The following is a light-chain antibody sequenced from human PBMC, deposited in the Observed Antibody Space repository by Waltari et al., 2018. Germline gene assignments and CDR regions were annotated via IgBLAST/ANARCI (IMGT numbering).Light chain of an antibody. V-gene: IGKV1-5*03. CDR2: EAS. CDR3: QQYNSYSLLT. CDR1: QSISRW. J-gene: IGKJ4*01. Sequence: DIRMTQSPSTLSASAGDRVIISCRASQSISRWLGWYQQKPGKAPKPLIYEASTLQSGVPSRFSGTGSGTDFTLTISSLQPDDFATYYCQQYNSYSLLTFGGGTKVEIK.